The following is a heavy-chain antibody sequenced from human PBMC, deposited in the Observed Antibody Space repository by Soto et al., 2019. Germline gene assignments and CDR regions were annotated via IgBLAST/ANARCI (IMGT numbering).Heavy chain of an antibody. CDR2: IKSKADGGTT. Sequence: AGGSLRLSCAASGFSFSKAWMSWVRQAPGKGLEWVGRIKSKADGGTTDYVAPVKGRFTISRDDSKNTVYLQMNSLKTEDTAVYYCTNSADYNYGMDVWGQGTAVTVSS. CDR1: GFSFSKAW. J-gene: IGHJ6*02. CDR3: TNSADYNYGMDV. D-gene: IGHD3-10*01. V-gene: IGHV3-15*01.